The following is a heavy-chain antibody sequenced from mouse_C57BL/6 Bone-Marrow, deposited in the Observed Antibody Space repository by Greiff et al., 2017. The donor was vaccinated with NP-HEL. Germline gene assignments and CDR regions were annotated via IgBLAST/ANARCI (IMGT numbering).Heavy chain of an antibody. CDR2: IHPNSGST. V-gene: IGHV1-64*01. Sequence: QVHVKQSGAELVKPGASVKLSCKASGYTFTSYWMHWVKQRPGQGLEWIGMIHPNSGSTNYNEKFKSKATLTVDKSSSTAYMQLSSLTSEDSAVYYCARSGPTEGYFDVWGTGTTVTVSS. J-gene: IGHJ1*03. CDR1: GYTFTSYW. D-gene: IGHD1-1*01. CDR3: ARSGPTEGYFDV.